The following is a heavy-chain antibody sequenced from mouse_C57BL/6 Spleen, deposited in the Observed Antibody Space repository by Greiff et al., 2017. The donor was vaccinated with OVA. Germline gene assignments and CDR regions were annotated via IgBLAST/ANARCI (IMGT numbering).Heavy chain of an antibody. CDR1: GYTFTDYY. Sequence: VKLQQSGPELVKPGASVKISCKASGYTFTDYYMNWVKQSHGKSLEWIGDINPNTGGTSYNQKFKGQATLTVDKSSSTAYMELRSLTSEYSAVYYCARHPFYYGSSSYFDYWGQGTTLTVSS. V-gene: IGHV1-26*01. CDR3: ARHPFYYGSSSYFDY. D-gene: IGHD1-1*01. J-gene: IGHJ2*01. CDR2: INPNTGGT.